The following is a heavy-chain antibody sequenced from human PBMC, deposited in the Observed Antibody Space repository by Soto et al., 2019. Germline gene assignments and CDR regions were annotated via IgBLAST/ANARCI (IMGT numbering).Heavy chain of an antibody. CDR1: GGSISSNY. CDR3: ARYRREAVAGYTLDN. D-gene: IGHD6-13*01. J-gene: IGHJ4*02. Sequence: LSLTCTVSGGSISSNYWTWIRQPPGKGLEWIGYVYNSGSTNYNPSLKSRVTISEDTSKSQFSLKVNSMTAADTAVYYCARYRREAVAGYTLDNWGQGILVTVSS. CDR2: VYNSGST. V-gene: IGHV4-59*01.